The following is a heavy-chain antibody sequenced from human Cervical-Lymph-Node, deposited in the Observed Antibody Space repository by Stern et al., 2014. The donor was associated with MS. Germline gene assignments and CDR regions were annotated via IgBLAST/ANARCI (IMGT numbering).Heavy chain of an antibody. CDR2: MNCDGSKP. CDR3: VRDYGGPNDF. Sequence: VQLVESGAGLIQPGGSLTVSCAASGYAFTRYWMHWVRQAPGQGLELVTHMNCDGSKPNHAGSVSRRVATASDNARNTVYLHMNSLRAEDTSVYYCVRDYGGPNDFWGRGTLVTVSS. D-gene: IGHD3-10*01. CDR1: GYAFTRYW. V-gene: IGHV3-74*01. J-gene: IGHJ4*02.